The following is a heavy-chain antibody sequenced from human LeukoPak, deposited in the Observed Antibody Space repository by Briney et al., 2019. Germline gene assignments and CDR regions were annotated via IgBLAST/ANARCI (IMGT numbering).Heavy chain of an antibody. J-gene: IGHJ4*02. CDR3: ARVGYCSSTSCHGGGYYFDY. V-gene: IGHV3-11*05. D-gene: IGHD2-2*01. CDR2: ISSSNSYT. CDR1: GFTFSDYY. Sequence: GGSLRLSCAASGFTFSDYYMSWIRQAPGKGLEWVSYISSSNSYTNYADSVKGRFTISRDNAKNSLYLQMNSLRAEDTAVYYCARVGYCSSTSCHGGGYYFDYWGQGTLVTVSS.